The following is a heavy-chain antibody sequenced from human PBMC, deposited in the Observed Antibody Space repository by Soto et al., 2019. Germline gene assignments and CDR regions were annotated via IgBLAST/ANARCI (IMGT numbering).Heavy chain of an antibody. CDR3: AREDITGTTWGNSYYYYGMDV. CDR1: GGTFSSYA. Sequence: QVQLVQSGAEVKKPGSSVKVSCKASGGTFSSYAISWVRQAPGQGLEWMGGIIPIFGTADYAQKFQGRVTHTAYESTRTACMELSSLRSEDTAVYYCAREDITGTTWGNSYYYYGMDVWGQGTTVTVSS. CDR2: IIPIFGTA. D-gene: IGHD1-7*01. V-gene: IGHV1-69*01. J-gene: IGHJ6*02.